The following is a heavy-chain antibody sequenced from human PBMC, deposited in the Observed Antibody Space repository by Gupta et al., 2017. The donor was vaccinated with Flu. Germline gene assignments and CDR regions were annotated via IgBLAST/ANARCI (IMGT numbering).Heavy chain of an antibody. CDR1: GFTFSNAW. J-gene: IGHJ5*02. Sequence: EVQLVESGGGLVKPGGSLRLSCAASGFTFSNAWMSWVRQAPGKGLEWVGRIKSKTDGGTTDYAAPVKGRFTISRDDSKNTLYLQMNSLKTEDTAVYYCTTDSRIVGATTVWFDPWGQGTLVTVSS. D-gene: IGHD1-26*01. CDR2: IKSKTDGGTT. CDR3: TTDSRIVGATTVWFDP. V-gene: IGHV3-15*01.